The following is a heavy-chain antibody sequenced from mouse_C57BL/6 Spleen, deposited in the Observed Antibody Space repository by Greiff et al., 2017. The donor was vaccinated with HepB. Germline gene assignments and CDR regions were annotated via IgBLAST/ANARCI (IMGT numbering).Heavy chain of an antibody. D-gene: IGHD1-1*01. CDR2: INPNNGGT. V-gene: IGHV1-22*01. CDR1: GYTFTDYN. Sequence: EVQLQQSGPELVKPGASVKMSCKASGYTFTDYNMHWVKQSHGKSLEWIGYINPNNGGTSYNQKFKGKATLTVNKSSSTAYMELRSLTSEDSAVYYCARSHNYYGSSYWYFDVWGTGTTVTVSS. J-gene: IGHJ1*03. CDR3: ARSHNYYGSSYWYFDV.